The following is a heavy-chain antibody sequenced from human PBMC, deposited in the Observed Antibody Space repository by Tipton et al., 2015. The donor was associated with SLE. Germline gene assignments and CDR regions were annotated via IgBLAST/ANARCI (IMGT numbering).Heavy chain of an antibody. D-gene: IGHD1-1*01. V-gene: IGHV1-8*01. Sequence: SGPEVKVSCKASGFTLTDYDINWVRQTTPGQGLEWMGWMNPSGNTNYEEKFQGRVTMTRDTSINTAYMELSSLRSEDTAVYFCARETTQTRDGLDVWGQGTTVIVSS. J-gene: IGHJ6*02. CDR3: ARETTQTRDGLDV. CDR2: MNPSGNT. CDR1: GFTLTDYD.